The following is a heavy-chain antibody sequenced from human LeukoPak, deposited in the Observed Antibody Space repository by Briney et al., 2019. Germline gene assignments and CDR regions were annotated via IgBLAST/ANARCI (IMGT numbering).Heavy chain of an antibody. CDR1: GGSISSGSHY. Sequence: SETLSLTCTDSGGSISSGSHYWSLIRQPAGKGLEWIGYIFYSGSTNYNPSLKSRVTISVDTSKNQFSLKLRSVTAADTAVYYCARGGSYNFQHWGQGTLVTVSS. CDR3: ARGGSYNFQH. D-gene: IGHD1-26*01. J-gene: IGHJ1*01. CDR2: IFYSGST. V-gene: IGHV4-61*10.